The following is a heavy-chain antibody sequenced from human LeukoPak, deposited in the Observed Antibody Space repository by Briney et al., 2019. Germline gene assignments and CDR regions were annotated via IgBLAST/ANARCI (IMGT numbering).Heavy chain of an antibody. Sequence: PGRSLRLSCAASGFIFSSYGMHWVRQVPGKGLEWVAIIWYDGSNKYYGDSVKGRFTISRDNSKNTLYLQMNSLRAEDTAVYFCVRDGEYSNSWYDFDYWGQGTLVTVSS. D-gene: IGHD6-13*01. V-gene: IGHV3-33*01. CDR1: GFIFSSYG. J-gene: IGHJ4*02. CDR2: IWYDGSNK. CDR3: VRDGEYSNSWYDFDY.